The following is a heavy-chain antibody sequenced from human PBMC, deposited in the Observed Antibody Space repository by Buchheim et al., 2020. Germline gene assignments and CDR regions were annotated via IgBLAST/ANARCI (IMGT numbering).Heavy chain of an antibody. J-gene: IGHJ6*02. D-gene: IGHD6-19*01. CDR1: GFTFSSYW. CDR2: IKQDGSEE. CDR3: ARERVAGSYLYYYGMDV. Sequence: EVKLVESGGGLVQPGGSLRLSCEASGFTFSSYWMSWVRQAPGKGLEWVANIKQDGSEEYYVDSVKGRLPFSRDHAKNSLYLQMNSLRAEDTAVYYCARERVAGSYLYYYGMDVWGQGTT. V-gene: IGHV3-7*01.